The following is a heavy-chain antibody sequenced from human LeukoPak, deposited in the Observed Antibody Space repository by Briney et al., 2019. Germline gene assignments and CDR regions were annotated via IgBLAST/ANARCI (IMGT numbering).Heavy chain of an antibody. CDR3: ARIQGYCSSTNCLGMDV. J-gene: IGHJ6*02. CDR2: IYPGDSDT. Sequence: GESLKISCKGSGYSFTSHWIGWVRQMPGKGLERMGIIYPGDSDTRYSPSFQGRVTISADKSISTAYLQWSSLKASDTAIYYCARIQGYCSSTNCLGMDVWGQGTTVTVSS. D-gene: IGHD2-2*01. CDR1: GYSFTSHW. V-gene: IGHV5-51*01.